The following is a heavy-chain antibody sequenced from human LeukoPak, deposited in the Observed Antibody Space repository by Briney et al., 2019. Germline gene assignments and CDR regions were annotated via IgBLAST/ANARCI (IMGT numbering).Heavy chain of an antibody. CDR1: GGSISSYY. Sequence: PSETLSLTCTVSGGSISSYYWSWIRQPPGKGLEWIGYIYYSGSTNYNPSLKSRVTISVDTSKNQFSLKLSSVTAADTAVYYCARLSNGRGYRAHHFDYWGQGTLVTVSS. V-gene: IGHV4-59*08. D-gene: IGHD2-8*01. J-gene: IGHJ4*02. CDR2: IYYSGST. CDR3: ARLSNGRGYRAHHFDY.